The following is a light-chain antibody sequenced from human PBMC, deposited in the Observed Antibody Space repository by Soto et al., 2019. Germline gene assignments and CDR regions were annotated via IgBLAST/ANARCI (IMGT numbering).Light chain of an antibody. J-gene: IGKJ1*01. V-gene: IGKV3-15*01. Sequence: EIVMPQSPVTLSVSPGARATLSCRASQSVSSNLAWYQQKPGQAPSLLIYGAFTRDTGIPARFSGTGSGTEFTLTISSLQSEDFALYYCQQYNDWPLTFGQGTKVDIK. CDR2: GAF. CDR1: QSVSSN. CDR3: QQYNDWPLT.